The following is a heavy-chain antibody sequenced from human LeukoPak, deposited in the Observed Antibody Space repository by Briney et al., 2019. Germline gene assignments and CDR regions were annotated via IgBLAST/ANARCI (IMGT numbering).Heavy chain of an antibody. J-gene: IGHJ5*02. CDR3: ASPAVGATTDNWFDP. CDR2: IIPIFGTA. Sequence: SVKVSCKASGGTFSSYAISWARQAPGQGLEWMGGIIPIFGTANYAQKFQGRVTITADESTSTAYMELSSLRSEDTAVYYCASPAVGATTDNWFDPWGQGTLVTVSS. V-gene: IGHV1-69*13. D-gene: IGHD1-26*01. CDR1: GGTFSSYA.